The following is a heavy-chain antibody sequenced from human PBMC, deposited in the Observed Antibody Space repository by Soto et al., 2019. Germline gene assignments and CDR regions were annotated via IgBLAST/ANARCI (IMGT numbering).Heavy chain of an antibody. CDR3: ASTGYDFWSGYYPALRLDY. D-gene: IGHD3-3*01. CDR1: GYTFTSYG. J-gene: IGHJ4*02. CDR2: ISAYNGNS. Sequence: ASVKVSCTASGYTFTSYGISWVRQAPGQGLEWMGWISAYNGNSNYAQKLQGRVTMTTDTSTSTAYMELRSLRSDDTAVYYCASTGYDFWSGYYPALRLDYWGQGTLVTVSS. V-gene: IGHV1-18*01.